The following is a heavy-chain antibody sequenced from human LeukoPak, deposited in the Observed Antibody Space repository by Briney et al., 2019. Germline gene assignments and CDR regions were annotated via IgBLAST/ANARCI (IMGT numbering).Heavy chain of an antibody. CDR3: AKGRDDYAYDTFHM. Sequence: PGGSLRLSCAASGFIFSTFGMHWVRQAPGKGLEWVAVVWHDGSYKYYEDSVKGRFTISRDISKNTLYLQMNSLRAEDTAVYYCAKGRDDYAYDTFHMWGQGTMVTVSS. J-gene: IGHJ3*02. CDR1: GFIFSTFG. V-gene: IGHV3-33*06. CDR2: VWHDGSYK. D-gene: IGHD5-24*01.